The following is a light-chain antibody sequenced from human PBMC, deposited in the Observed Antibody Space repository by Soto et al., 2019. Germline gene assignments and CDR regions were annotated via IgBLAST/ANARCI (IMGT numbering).Light chain of an antibody. CDR3: NSYTNSSTPLYV. CDR1: SSEVCGYNY. J-gene: IGLJ1*01. Sequence: SVLTQPASLSGSPGQSITLSCTGTSSEVCGYNYVSWYQQHPGKAPKLMIYDVSNRPSGVSNRFSGSKSGNTASLTISGLQAEDEADYYCNSYTNSSTPLYVFGTGTKVTVL. V-gene: IGLV2-14*01. CDR2: DVS.